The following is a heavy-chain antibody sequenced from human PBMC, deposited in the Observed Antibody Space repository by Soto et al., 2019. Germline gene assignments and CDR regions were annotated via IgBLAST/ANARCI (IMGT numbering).Heavy chain of an antibody. CDR3: AKDKAAETPVSGGMDV. V-gene: IGHV3-43*01. D-gene: IGHD3-10*01. J-gene: IGHJ6*02. Sequence: GGSLRLSCAASGFTFDDYTMHWVRQAPGKGLEWVSLISWDGGSTYYADSVKGRFTISRDNSKNSLYLQMNSLRTEDTALYYCAKDKAAETPVSGGMDVWGQGTTVTVSS. CDR1: GFTFDDYT. CDR2: ISWDGGST.